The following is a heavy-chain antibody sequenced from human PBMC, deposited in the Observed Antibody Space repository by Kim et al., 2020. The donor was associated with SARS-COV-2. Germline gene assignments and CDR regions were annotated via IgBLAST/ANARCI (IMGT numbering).Heavy chain of an antibody. Sequence: SVKVSCKASGGTFSSYAISWVRQAPGQGLEWMGRIIPILGIAKYAQKFQGRVTITADKSTSTAYMELSSLRSEDTAVYYCARAGSSSPYYYYGMDVWGQGTTVTASS. CDR1: GGTFSSYA. CDR3: ARAGSSSPYYYYGMDV. J-gene: IGHJ6*02. D-gene: IGHD6-6*01. V-gene: IGHV1-69*04. CDR2: IIPILGIA.